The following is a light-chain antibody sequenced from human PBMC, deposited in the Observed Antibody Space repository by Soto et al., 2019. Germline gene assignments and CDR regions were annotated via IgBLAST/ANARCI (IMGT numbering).Light chain of an antibody. CDR2: EAS. Sequence: ELVMTQSPASLSASPGETVTLSCRATQTAYKNLAWYQQKPGQAPRLLIFEASTRATGLPARFSGSGSGTDFTLTINKLEPEDFAVYYCQQYVNSPSRGFTFGPGTRVDIK. CDR1: QTAYKN. V-gene: IGKV3-15*01. J-gene: IGKJ3*01. CDR3: QQYVNSPSRGFT.